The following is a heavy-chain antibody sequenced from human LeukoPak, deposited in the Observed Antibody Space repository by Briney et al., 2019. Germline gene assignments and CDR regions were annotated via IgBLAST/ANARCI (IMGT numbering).Heavy chain of an antibody. J-gene: IGHJ3*02. CDR3: AKGRDGYNDAFDI. CDR2: ISGSGGST. V-gene: IGHV3-23*01. Sequence: GGSLRLSCAASGFTFSSYAMHWVRQAPGKGLEWVSAISGSGGSTYYADSVKGRFTISRDNSKNTLYLQMNSLRAEDTAVYYCAKGRDGYNDAFDIWGQGTMVTVSS. CDR1: GFTFSSYA. D-gene: IGHD5-24*01.